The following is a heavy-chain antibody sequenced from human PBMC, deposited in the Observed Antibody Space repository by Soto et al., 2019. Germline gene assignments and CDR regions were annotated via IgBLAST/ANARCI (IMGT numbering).Heavy chain of an antibody. J-gene: IGHJ5*01. CDR3: AREASGSGWWSQGSFES. CDR1: GFTVTSSY. V-gene: IGHV3-66*01. Sequence: EVQLVESGGGLVQPGGSLRLSCAASGFTVTSSYISWVRQAPGKRLEWVSTIYSSVSTYYADSVRGRFIISRDISENTVDLQMNSLTVEDTAVYYCAREASGSGWWSQGSFESWGQGTLVTVS. D-gene: IGHD6-19*01. CDR2: IYSSVST.